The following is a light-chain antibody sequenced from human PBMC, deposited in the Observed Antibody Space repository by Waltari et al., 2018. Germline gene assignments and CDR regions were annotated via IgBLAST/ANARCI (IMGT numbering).Light chain of an antibody. CDR3: HQYHSTPLX. CDR1: QSVLYSSNNKNY. J-gene: IGKJ4*01. V-gene: IGKV4-1*01. CDR2: WAS. Sequence: XIVMTXSPDSLAVSXGXRATIXXKSSQSVLYSSNNKNYLAWFQQKPGQPPKLLISWASTRESGVPXRXSGSGXXTDFTLTIXSXQAEDXXXYXCHQYHSTPLXXXXGTKVEIK.